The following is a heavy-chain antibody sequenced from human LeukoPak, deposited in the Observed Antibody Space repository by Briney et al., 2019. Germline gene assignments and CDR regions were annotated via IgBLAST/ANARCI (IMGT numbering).Heavy chain of an antibody. CDR2: MDDRGDS. CDR1: GDSMRSYY. D-gene: IGHD6-13*01. J-gene: IGHJ6*02. V-gene: IGHV4-59*07. Sequence: PSDTLSLTCTVSGDSMRSYYRSWIRQAPGKGLERLGHMDDRGDSNYNPSLKGRRSISVDTSKNQFSLKLRSVTAADTAVYYCARDSRYDSGWFDDGMDVWGPGTTVAVSS. CDR3: ARDSRYDSGWFDDGMDV.